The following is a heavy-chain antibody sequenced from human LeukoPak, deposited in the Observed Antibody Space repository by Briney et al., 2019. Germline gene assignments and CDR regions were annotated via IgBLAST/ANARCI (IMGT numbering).Heavy chain of an antibody. CDR1: GFTFSSYG. D-gene: IGHD1-14*01. Sequence: GRSLRLSCAASGFTFSSYGMHWVRQAPGKGLEWVAVIWYDGSNKYYADSVKGRFTISRDDAKNTLYLQMNSLRAEDTAVYYCGRDSRYSIDSWGQGTLVTVSS. J-gene: IGHJ4*02. CDR3: GRDSRYSIDS. CDR2: IWYDGSNK. V-gene: IGHV3-33*01.